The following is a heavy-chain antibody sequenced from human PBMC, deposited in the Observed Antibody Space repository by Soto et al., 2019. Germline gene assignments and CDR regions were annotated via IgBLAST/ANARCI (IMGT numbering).Heavy chain of an antibody. CDR3: ARDRGAYGMDV. V-gene: IGHV1-18*01. Sequence: QVQLVQSGAEVKKPGASVKVSCTASGYTFTSDGISWVRQAPGQGLEWMGWISAYNGNTNYAQKLQGRVTMTTNTAKNTAYMEQRSRRSDDTDEYYCARDRGAYGMDVWGQGTTVTVSS. CDR2: ISAYNGNT. CDR1: GYTFTSDG. J-gene: IGHJ6*02.